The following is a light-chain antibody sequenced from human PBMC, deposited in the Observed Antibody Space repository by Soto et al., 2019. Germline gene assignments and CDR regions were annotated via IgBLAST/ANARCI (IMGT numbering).Light chain of an antibody. Sequence: QSVLTQPASVSGSPGQSITLSCTGTSSDVGGYKYVSWYQHHPGKAPKLMIYEVSNRPSGVSNRFSGSKSGNTASLTISGLQAEDEADYYCSSYTTSSIVFGTGTKVTV. CDR1: SSDVGGYKY. CDR2: EVS. J-gene: IGLJ1*01. CDR3: SSYTTSSIV. V-gene: IGLV2-14*01.